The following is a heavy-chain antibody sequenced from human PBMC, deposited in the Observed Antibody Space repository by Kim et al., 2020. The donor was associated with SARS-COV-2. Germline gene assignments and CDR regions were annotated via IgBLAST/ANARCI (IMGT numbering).Heavy chain of an antibody. V-gene: IGHV4-59*01. CDR3: ARREYNYYDYGMDV. J-gene: IGHJ6*02. D-gene: IGHD6-6*01. Sequence: NPSLKKRVTISVDTSKKQFSLKLSSVTAADTAVYYCARREYNYYDYGMDVWGQGTTVTVSS.